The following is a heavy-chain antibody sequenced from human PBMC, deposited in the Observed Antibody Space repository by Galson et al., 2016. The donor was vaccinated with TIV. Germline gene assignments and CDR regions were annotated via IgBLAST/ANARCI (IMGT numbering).Heavy chain of an antibody. Sequence: SLRFSCAGSGFTFSNYWMNWIRQAPGKGPEWVANINKVGSDEYYVDSVKGRFTISRDNTKNSLDLQMTGLRVEDTAVYYCTRVDYWGQGTLVTVSS. J-gene: IGHJ4*02. V-gene: IGHV3-7*01. CDR3: TRVDY. CDR1: GFTFSNYW. CDR2: INKVGSDE.